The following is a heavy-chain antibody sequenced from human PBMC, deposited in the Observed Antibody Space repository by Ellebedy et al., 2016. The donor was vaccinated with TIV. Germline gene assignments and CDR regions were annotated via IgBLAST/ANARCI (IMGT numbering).Heavy chain of an antibody. V-gene: IGHV4-34*01. CDR2: INHSGST. CDR3: ARGLWDYDSSGYYPDV. D-gene: IGHD3-22*01. Sequence: SQTLSLTXXVYGGSFSGYYWSWIRQPPGKELEWIGEINHSGSTNYNPSLKSRVTISVDTSKNQFSLKLSSVTAADTAVYYCARGLWDYDSSGYYPDVWGQGTTVTVSS. J-gene: IGHJ6*02. CDR1: GGSFSGYY.